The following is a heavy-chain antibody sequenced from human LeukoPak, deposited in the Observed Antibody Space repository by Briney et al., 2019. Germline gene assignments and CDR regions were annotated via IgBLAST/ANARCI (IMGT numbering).Heavy chain of an antibody. CDR1: GFTFSDYY. D-gene: IGHD1-26*01. CDR2: ISSSGTTI. Sequence: GGSLRLSCAASGFTFSDYYMSWIRQAPGKGLEWVSYISSSGTTIYYADSVKGRFTISRDNAKNSLYLQMNSLRAEDTAVYYCARRRDSGSLQHFDYWGQGTLVTVSS. J-gene: IGHJ4*02. CDR3: ARRRDSGSLQHFDY. V-gene: IGHV3-11*01.